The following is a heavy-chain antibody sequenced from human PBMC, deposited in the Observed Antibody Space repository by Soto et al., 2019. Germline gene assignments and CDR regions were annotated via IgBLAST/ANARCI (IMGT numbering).Heavy chain of an antibody. CDR3: ARVAVVAAVGSYFDP. D-gene: IGHD6-13*01. CDR2: VYHSGAT. J-gene: IGHJ5*02. V-gene: IGHV4-4*02. Sequence: SETLSLTCAVSGGSLTSPNWWTWVRQPPGKGLEWIGEVYHSGATAFNPSLRSRVSISVDKSKNQSSLNLRSVTAADTAVYYCARVAVVAAVGSYFDPWGQGTLVTVPQ. CDR1: GGSLTSPNW.